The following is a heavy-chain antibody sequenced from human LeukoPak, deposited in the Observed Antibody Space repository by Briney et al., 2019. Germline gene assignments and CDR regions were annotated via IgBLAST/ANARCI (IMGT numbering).Heavy chain of an antibody. V-gene: IGHV3-23*01. CDR2: ISDSGGST. CDR1: GFTFSSNG. CDR3: AKKALYGDYFDD. Sequence: GGSLRLSCAASGFTFSSNGMNWVRQAPGRGLEWVSTISDSGGSTYYAGSVKGRFTISRDNSKNTLYLQMNSLRAEDTAVYYCAKKALYGDYFDDWGQGTQVTVSS. J-gene: IGHJ4*02. D-gene: IGHD4-17*01.